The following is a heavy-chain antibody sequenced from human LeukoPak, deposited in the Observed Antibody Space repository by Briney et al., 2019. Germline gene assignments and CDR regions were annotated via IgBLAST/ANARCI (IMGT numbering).Heavy chain of an antibody. CDR2: IYYSGST. J-gene: IGHJ6*03. V-gene: IGHV4-39*01. CDR3: ARHSFRFAYYYYYYMDV. CDR1: GGSISSSSYY. Sequence: SETLSLTCTVSGGSISSSSYYWGWIRQPPGKGLEWIGSIYYSGSTYYNPSLKSRVTISVDTSKNQFSLKLSSVTAADTAVYYCARHSFRFAYYYYYYMDVWGKGTTVTVFS. D-gene: IGHD3-16*01.